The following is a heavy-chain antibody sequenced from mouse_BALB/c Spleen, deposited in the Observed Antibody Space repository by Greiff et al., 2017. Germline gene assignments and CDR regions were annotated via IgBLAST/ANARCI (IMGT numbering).Heavy chain of an antibody. CDR2: INPSTGYT. Sequence: VKLQQSGAELAKPGASVKMSCKASGYTFTSYWMHWVKQRPGQGLEWIGYINPSTGYTEYNQKFKDKATLTADKSSSTAYMQLSSLTSEDSAVYYCARRRYDAMDYWGQGTSVTVSS. CDR1: GYTFTSYW. CDR3: ARRRYDAMDY. J-gene: IGHJ4*01. V-gene: IGHV1-7*01.